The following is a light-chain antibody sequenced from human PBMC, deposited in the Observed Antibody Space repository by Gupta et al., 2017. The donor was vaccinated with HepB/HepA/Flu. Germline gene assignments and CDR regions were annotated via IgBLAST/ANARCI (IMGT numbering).Light chain of an antibody. Sequence: QSVLTQPPSVSAAPGQKVTISCSGSSSNIGNNYVSWYQQLPGTAPKLLIYDNNKRPSGIPDRCSGSKPGTSATLGITGLQTGDEADYYCGTWDSSLSAGVFGGGTKLTVL. CDR2: DNN. CDR3: GTWDSSLSAGV. CDR1: SSNIGNNY. J-gene: IGLJ3*02. V-gene: IGLV1-51*01.